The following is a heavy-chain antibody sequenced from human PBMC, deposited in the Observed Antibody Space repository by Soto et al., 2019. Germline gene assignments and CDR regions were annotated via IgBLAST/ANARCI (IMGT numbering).Heavy chain of an antibody. Sequence: VQLVESGGGLVEPGGSLRLSCAASGFTFSTYLMNWVRQAPGKGLEWVSSIKSDSSSLYYADSVKGRFTISRDNAKNSLHLKMNSLRVEDTAMYFCARKPMTGSQSGAFDIWGQGTMVTVSS. D-gene: IGHD3-9*01. CDR3: ARKPMTGSQSGAFDI. CDR1: GFTFSTYL. J-gene: IGHJ3*02. CDR2: IKSDSSSL. V-gene: IGHV3-21*06.